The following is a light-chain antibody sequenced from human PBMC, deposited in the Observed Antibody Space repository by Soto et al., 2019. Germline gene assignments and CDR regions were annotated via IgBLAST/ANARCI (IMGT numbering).Light chain of an antibody. V-gene: IGLV2-14*03. CDR3: NSYTSSSTVV. J-gene: IGLJ2*01. Sequence: QSALTQPVSVSGSPGQSITISCTGTSSDVGGYNYVSWYQQHPGKAPELMIYDVSNRPSGVSNRFSGSKSGNTASLTISGLQAEDEADYYCNSYTSSSTVVFGGGTKLTVL. CDR2: DVS. CDR1: SSDVGGYNY.